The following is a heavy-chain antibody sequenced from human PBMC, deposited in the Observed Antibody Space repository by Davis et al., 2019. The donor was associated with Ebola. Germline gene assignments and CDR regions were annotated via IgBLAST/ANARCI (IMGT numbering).Heavy chain of an antibody. V-gene: IGHV3-9*01. J-gene: IGHJ2*01. CDR3: AREIKPDWYFDL. Sequence: SLKISCAGSGFRFEDHAMHWVRQSPGKGLEWVSGITWNSGSVGYGDSVKGRFTISRDNAKNSLYLQMNSLRSEDTALYYCAREIKPDWYFDLWGRGTLVTVSS. CDR2: ITWNSGSV. CDR1: GFRFEDHA.